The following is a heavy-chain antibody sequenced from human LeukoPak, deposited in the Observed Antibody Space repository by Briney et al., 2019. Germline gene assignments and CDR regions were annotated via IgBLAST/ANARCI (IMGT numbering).Heavy chain of an antibody. CDR1: ESTFSKFW. CDR2: INRDGSTI. J-gene: IGHJ6*02. D-gene: IGHD2/OR15-2a*01. V-gene: IGHV3-74*03. CDR3: ARGNYYGMDV. Sequence: EGSLRLSCAASESTFSKFWMHWVRQAPGKGLVWVSGINRDGSTITYADSVKGRFTVSRDNAKNTLYLQMNSLRAEDTAVYYCARGNYYGMDVWGQGTTVTVSS.